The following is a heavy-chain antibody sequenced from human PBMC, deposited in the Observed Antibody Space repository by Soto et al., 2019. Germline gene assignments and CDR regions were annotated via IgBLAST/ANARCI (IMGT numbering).Heavy chain of an antibody. J-gene: IGHJ4*02. CDR3: ARREIQGPIDY. Sequence: QVQLQESGPGLVKPSDTLSLTCAVSGYSISSSNWWGWIRQPPGKGLEWIGYIYYSGTTYYNPSLKSRVTRCGATSKNRFALKLASVTAVDTAVYYCARREIQGPIDYWGQGTLVTVSS. CDR2: IYYSGTT. V-gene: IGHV4-28*01. CDR1: GYSISSSNW. D-gene: IGHD1-26*01.